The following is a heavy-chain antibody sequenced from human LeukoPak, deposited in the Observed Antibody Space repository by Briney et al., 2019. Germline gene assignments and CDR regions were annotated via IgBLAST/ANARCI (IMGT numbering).Heavy chain of an antibody. J-gene: IGHJ4*02. CDR3: ATKQWLAPPPDS. Sequence: PGGSLRLSCVASGFTFSNYWMLWVRQAPGKGLESVSRINTDGTVTTYADSVKGRFTVSRDNADNTMFLQMNSVRDEDTAVYYCATKQWLAPPPDSWGQGTPVTVSS. D-gene: IGHD6-19*01. CDR2: INTDGTVT. V-gene: IGHV3-74*01. CDR1: GFTFSNYW.